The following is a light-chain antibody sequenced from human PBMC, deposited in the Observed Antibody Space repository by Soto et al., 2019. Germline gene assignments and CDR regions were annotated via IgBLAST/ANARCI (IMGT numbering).Light chain of an antibody. CDR2: DIS. CDR1: QSVSYY. Sequence: EVVLTQSPANLSLSPGETATLSCMASQSVSYYLAWYQQKPGQAPRLLIYDISKRATGIPARFSGSGSGTDFTLTISSLEPEDAALYYCQQRSNWPALTFGGGTKVDIK. J-gene: IGKJ4*01. V-gene: IGKV3-11*01. CDR3: QQRSNWPALT.